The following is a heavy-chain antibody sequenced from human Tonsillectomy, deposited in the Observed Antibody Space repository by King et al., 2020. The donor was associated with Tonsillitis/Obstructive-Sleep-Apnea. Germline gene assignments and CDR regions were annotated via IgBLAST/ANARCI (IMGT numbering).Heavy chain of an antibody. CDR3: ARRRRAANWNHDAFDI. CDR1: GGSISSYY. D-gene: IGHD1-1*01. V-gene: IGHV4-59*08. Sequence: QLQESGPGLVKPSETLSLTCTVSGGSISSYYWSWIRQPPGKGLEWIGYIYYSGSTNYNPSLKSRVTISVDTSKNQFSLKLSSVTAADTAGYYCARRRRAANWNHDAFDIWGQGTMVTVSS. J-gene: IGHJ3*02. CDR2: IYYSGST.